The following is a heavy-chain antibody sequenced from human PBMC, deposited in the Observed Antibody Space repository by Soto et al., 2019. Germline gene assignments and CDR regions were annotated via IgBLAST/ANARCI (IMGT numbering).Heavy chain of an antibody. Sequence: GGSLRLSCAASGFTFDDYAMHWVRQAPGKGLEWVSGITWNSGSIGYADSVKGRFTISRDNAKKSLYLQMNSLRAEDTALYYCTKDSNAYSNNWFADYWGQGTPVTVSS. V-gene: IGHV3-9*01. D-gene: IGHD6-13*01. CDR2: ITWNSGSI. J-gene: IGHJ4*02. CDR3: TKDSNAYSNNWFADY. CDR1: GFTFDDYA.